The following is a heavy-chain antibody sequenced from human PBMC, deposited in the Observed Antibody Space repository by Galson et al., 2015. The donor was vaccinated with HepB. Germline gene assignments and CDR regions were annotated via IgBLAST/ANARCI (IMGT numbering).Heavy chain of an antibody. V-gene: IGHV3-73*01. J-gene: IGHJ4*02. D-gene: IGHD6-19*01. CDR2: IRSKASGHAT. Sequence: SLRLSCAASGFTFSGSAIHWVRQASGNGLEWVGRIRSKASGHATAYAASLKGRFTISRDDSKNTAYLHMNSLKTEDTAVYYCARLGDLSGYSSLWGQGTLVTVSS. CDR1: GFTFSGSA. CDR3: ARLGDLSGYSSL.